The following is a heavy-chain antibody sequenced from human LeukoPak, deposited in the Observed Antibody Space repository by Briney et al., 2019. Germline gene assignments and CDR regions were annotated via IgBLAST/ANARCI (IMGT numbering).Heavy chain of an antibody. Sequence: SETLSLTCTVSGGSISSYYWSWIRQPPGKGLEWIGYIYTSGSTNYNPSLKSRVTISVDTSKNQFSLKLSSVTAADTAVYYCARGERITMIVVGTFDPWGQGTLVTVSS. J-gene: IGHJ5*02. D-gene: IGHD3-22*01. CDR2: IYTSGST. CDR1: GGSISSYY. CDR3: ARGERITMIVVGTFDP. V-gene: IGHV4-4*09.